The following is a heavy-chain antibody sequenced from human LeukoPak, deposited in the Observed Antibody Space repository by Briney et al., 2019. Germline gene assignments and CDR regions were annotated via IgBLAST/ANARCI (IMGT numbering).Heavy chain of an antibody. CDR3: ARVDYGDPSTFDY. J-gene: IGHJ4*02. CDR2: VSAYADDT. Sequence: AASVKVSCKASGYTFISYGISWVRQAPGQGLEWMGRVSAYADDTNYVQKFQGRVTMTTDTSTSTAYMELRSLRFDDTAVYYCARVDYGDPSTFDYWGQGTLVTVSS. V-gene: IGHV1-18*01. D-gene: IGHD4-17*01. CDR1: GYTFISYG.